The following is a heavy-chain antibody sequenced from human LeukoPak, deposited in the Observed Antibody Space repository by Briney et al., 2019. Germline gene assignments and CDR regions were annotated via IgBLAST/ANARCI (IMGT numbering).Heavy chain of an antibody. D-gene: IGHD2/OR15-2a*01. Sequence: ASVKVSCKASGYTFTSYDINGVRQATGQGLERRGWMNPKSGNTAYAQKFQRRVTITRNTSISTAYMELSSLRSEDTAIYYCAREDYFHLGSSDYWGQGTLVTVSS. CDR3: AREDYFHLGSSDY. J-gene: IGHJ4*02. V-gene: IGHV1-8*03. CDR2: MNPKSGNT. CDR1: GYTFTSYD.